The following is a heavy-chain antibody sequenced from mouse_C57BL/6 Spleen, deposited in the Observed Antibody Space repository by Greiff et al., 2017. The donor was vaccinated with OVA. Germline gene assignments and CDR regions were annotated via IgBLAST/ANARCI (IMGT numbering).Heavy chain of an antibody. CDR2: IEPETGGT. Sequence: QVQLQQSGAELVRPGASVTLSCKASGYTFTDYEMHWVKQTPVHGLEWIGAIEPETGGTAYNQKFKGKAILTADKSSSTAYMELRSLTSEDSAVYYCTRIYYGNYHYAMDYWGQGTSVTVSS. V-gene: IGHV1-15*01. J-gene: IGHJ4*01. CDR3: TRIYYGNYHYAMDY. D-gene: IGHD2-1*01. CDR1: GYTFTDYE.